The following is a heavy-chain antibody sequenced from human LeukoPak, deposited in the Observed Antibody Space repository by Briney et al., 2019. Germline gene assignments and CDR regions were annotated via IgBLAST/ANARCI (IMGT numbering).Heavy chain of an antibody. D-gene: IGHD3-16*01. V-gene: IGHV1-18*01. CDR2: INNNNCNT. CDR3: ARSDHFWGSFDF. J-gene: IGHJ4*02. Sequence: EASVTVSCLASGYTFVNYCVSWVRQAAGQGREWVGWINNNNCNTYYAQKFQDRVAMPADTSTSTAYLELSSLRSDDTAVYYCARSDHFWGSFDFWGQGTLVTVS. CDR1: GYTFVNYC.